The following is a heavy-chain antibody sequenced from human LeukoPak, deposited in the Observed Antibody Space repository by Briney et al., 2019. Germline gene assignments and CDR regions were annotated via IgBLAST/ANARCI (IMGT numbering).Heavy chain of an antibody. CDR1: GYTFTSYG. CDR3: ARSGITMIVVVTPSWSAH. V-gene: IGHV1-18*01. Sequence: ASVKVSCKASGYTFTSYGISWVRQAPGQGLEWMGWISAYNGNTNYAQKLQGRGTMTTDTSTSTAYMELRSLRSDDTAVYYCARSGITMIVVVTPSWSAHWGQGTLVTVSS. J-gene: IGHJ5*02. CDR2: ISAYNGNT. D-gene: IGHD3-22*01.